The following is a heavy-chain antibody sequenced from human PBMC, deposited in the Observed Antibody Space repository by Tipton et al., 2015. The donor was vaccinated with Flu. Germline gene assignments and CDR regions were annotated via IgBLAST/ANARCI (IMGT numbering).Heavy chain of an antibody. J-gene: IGHJ3*02. Sequence: LRLSCAVYGVSFSGYYWSWIRQPPGKGLEWIGEINHSGSTNYNPSLKSRVTISVDTSKNQSSLKLISVTAADTAVYYCATTYYYDSSGYYYGDAFDIWGQGTMVTVSS. CDR3: ATTYYYDSSGYYYGDAFDI. V-gene: IGHV4-34*01. CDR1: GVSFSGYY. D-gene: IGHD3-22*01. CDR2: INHSGST.